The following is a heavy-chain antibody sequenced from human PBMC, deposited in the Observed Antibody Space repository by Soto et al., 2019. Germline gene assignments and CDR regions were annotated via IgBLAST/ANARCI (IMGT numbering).Heavy chain of an antibody. D-gene: IGHD3-9*01. CDR2: MNPNSGST. CDR3: ARGLGYYDILTGYYIYYYGMDV. V-gene: IGHV1-8*01. CDR1: GYTFTSYD. J-gene: IGHJ6*02. Sequence: GASMKVSCMASGYTFTSYDINWVRQATGQGLEWMGWMNPNSGSTGYAQKFQGRVTMTRNTSISTAYMELSSLRSEDTAVYYCARGLGYYDILTGYYIYYYGMDVWGQGTTVTVSS.